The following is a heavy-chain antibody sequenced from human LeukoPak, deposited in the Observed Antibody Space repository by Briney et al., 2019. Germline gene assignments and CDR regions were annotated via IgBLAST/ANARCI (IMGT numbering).Heavy chain of an antibody. D-gene: IGHD6-13*01. CDR3: AARIAAAGTGVDY. J-gene: IGHJ4*02. Sequence: SVKVSCKASGGTFSSYAISWARQAPGQGLEWMGGIIPIFGTANYAQKFQGRVTITADESTSTAYMELSSLRSEDTAVYYCAARIAAAGTGVDYWGQGALVTVSS. V-gene: IGHV1-69*01. CDR1: GGTFSSYA. CDR2: IIPIFGTA.